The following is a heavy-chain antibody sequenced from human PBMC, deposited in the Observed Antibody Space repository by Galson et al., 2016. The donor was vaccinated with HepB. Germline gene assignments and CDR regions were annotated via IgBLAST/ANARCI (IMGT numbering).Heavy chain of an antibody. CDR2: IGGSGGST. CDR3: ARARGSTTSCYGY. CDR1: GFTFSNYG. D-gene: IGHD2-2*01. Sequence: SLRLSCAASGFTFSNYGNNWVRRAPGKGLEWVSAIGGSGGSTLYADSVKGRFTISRDNSKDTVYLQMNSLRAKDTAIYYCARARGSTTSCYGYWGQGTLVTVSS. J-gene: IGHJ4*02. V-gene: IGHV3-23*01.